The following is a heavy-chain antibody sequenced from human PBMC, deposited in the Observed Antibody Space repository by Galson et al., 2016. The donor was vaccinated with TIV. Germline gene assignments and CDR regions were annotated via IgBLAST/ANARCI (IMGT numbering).Heavy chain of an antibody. D-gene: IGHD4-17*01. CDR3: ARDRLLSMTPLTPGYGMDV. Sequence: SLRLSCAASGFSISSNYMNWVRQAPGKGLEWVSFIYGGGGTDYADSVRGRFTISRDDSKNTLYLQMNSLRTEDTAVYYCARDRLLSMTPLTPGYGMDVWGQGTTVTVSS. J-gene: IGHJ6*02. CDR1: GFSISSNY. CDR2: IYGGGGT. V-gene: IGHV3-66*02.